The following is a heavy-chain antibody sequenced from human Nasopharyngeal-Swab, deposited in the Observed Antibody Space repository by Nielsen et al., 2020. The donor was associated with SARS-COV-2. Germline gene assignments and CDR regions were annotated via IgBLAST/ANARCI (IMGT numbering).Heavy chain of an antibody. J-gene: IGHJ3*02. D-gene: IGHD2-2*02. CDR3: ARTPDIVVVPAAIGAFDI. CDR1: GFTFSDYY. Sequence: GESLKISCAASGFTFSDYYMSWIRQAPGKGLEWVSYISSSGSTIYYADSVKGRFTISRDNAKNSPYLQMNSLRAEDTAVYYCARTPDIVVVPAAIGAFDIWGQGTMVTVSS. V-gene: IGHV3-11*04. CDR2: ISSSGSTI.